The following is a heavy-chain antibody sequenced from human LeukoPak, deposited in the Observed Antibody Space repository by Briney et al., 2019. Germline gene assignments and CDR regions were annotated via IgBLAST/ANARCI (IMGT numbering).Heavy chain of an antibody. CDR1: GFTFRNYG. CDR2: IWYDGSNK. Sequence: GGSLRLSRKASGFTFRNYGMDWVRQAPGKGLECVAIIWYDGSNKYYADSVKGRFTISRDNSKNTLYLQMNGLRAEDTAVYYCARGSGTTDWYFDLWGRGTLVTVSS. D-gene: IGHD1-7*01. V-gene: IGHV3-33*01. J-gene: IGHJ2*01. CDR3: ARGSGTTDWYFDL.